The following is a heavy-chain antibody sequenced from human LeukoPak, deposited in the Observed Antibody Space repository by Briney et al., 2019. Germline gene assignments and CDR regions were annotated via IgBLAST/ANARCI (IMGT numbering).Heavy chain of an antibody. J-gene: IGHJ4*02. CDR2: ISWKGGSI. CDR1: GFTFDNYA. D-gene: IGHD5-24*01. Sequence: GGSLRLSCAASGFTFDNYAMHWVRQPPGKGPEWVSGISWKGGSIGYADSVKGRFTISRDNAKNSLYLQMNSLRAEDMALYYCAKARRDGYNSWGTFDYWGQGTLVTVSS. CDR3: AKARRDGYNSWGTFDY. V-gene: IGHV3-9*03.